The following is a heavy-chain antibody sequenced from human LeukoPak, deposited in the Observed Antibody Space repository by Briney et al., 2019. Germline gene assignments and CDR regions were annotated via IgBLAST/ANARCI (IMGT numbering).Heavy chain of an antibody. Sequence: ASVKVSCKASGYTFTGYYMHWVRQAPGQGLEWMGWINPNSGGTNYAQKFQGRVTMTRDTSISTAYMELSGLRSDDTAVYYCARDYYDSSGYIIDYWGQGTLVTVSS. CDR1: GYTFTGYY. J-gene: IGHJ4*02. CDR2: INPNSGGT. D-gene: IGHD3-22*01. CDR3: ARDYYDSSGYIIDY. V-gene: IGHV1-2*02.